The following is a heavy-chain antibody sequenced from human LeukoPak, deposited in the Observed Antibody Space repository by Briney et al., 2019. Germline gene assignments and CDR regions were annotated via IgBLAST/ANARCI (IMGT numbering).Heavy chain of an antibody. CDR3: AKDALDCSSISCYAPMDY. D-gene: IGHD2-2*01. V-gene: IGHV3-23*01. CDR2: ISGSGGST. Sequence: TGGSLRLSCAASGFTFSSYAMSWVRQAPGKGLEWVSAISGSGGSTYYADSVKGRFTISRDNSKNTLYLQMNSLRAEDTAVYYCAKDALDCSSISCYAPMDYWGQGTLVTVSS. CDR1: GFTFSSYA. J-gene: IGHJ4*02.